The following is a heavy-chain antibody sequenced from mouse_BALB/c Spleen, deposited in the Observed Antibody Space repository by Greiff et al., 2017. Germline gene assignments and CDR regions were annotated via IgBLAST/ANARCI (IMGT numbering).Heavy chain of an antibody. CDR1: GFAFSSYD. Sequence: EVQLVESGGGLVKPGGSLKLSCAASGFAFSSYDMSWVRQTPEKRLEWVAYISSGGGSTYYPDTVKGRFTISRDNAKNTLYLQMSSLKSEDTAMYYCARTSTMITGAWFAYWGQGTLVTVSA. V-gene: IGHV5-12-1*01. CDR3: ARTSTMITGAWFAY. J-gene: IGHJ3*01. CDR2: ISSGGGST. D-gene: IGHD2-4*01.